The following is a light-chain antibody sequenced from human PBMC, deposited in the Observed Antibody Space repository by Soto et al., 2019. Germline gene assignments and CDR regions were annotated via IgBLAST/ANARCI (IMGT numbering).Light chain of an antibody. J-gene: IGKJ5*01. V-gene: IGKV1-27*01. CDR3: QKYSSAIT. CDR1: QGISSF. Sequence: DIQMTQSPSSLSASVGDRVTITCRASQGISSFVAWYQQKPGKVPRLLISGASTLQSGVPSRFSGSGSGTDFTLTITSLQPEDVATYYCQKYSSAITFGQGTRLEIK. CDR2: GAS.